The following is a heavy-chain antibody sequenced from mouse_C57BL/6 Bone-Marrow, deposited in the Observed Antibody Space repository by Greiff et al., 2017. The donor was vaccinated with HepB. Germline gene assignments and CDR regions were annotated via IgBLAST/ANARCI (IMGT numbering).Heavy chain of an antibody. CDR2: IHPNSGST. CDR3: ARTSTVVADFDY. D-gene: IGHD1-1*01. CDR1: GYTFTSYW. J-gene: IGHJ2*01. Sequence: QVQLQQPGAELVKPGASVKLSCKASGYTFTSYWMHWVKQRPGQGLEWIGMIHPNSGSTNYNEKFKSKATLTVDKSSSTAYMKLSSLTSEDSAVYYCARTSTVVADFDYWGQGTTLTVSS. V-gene: IGHV1-64*01.